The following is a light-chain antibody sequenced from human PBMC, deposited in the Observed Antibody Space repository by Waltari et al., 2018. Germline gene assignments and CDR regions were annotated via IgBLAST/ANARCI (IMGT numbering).Light chain of an antibody. V-gene: IGKV4-1*01. CDR2: WAA. CDR1: PSVLYNANNTNY. CDR3: QQYNNWPLT. J-gene: IGKJ3*01. Sequence: DIVVTQSPDSLAVSLGERATIDCKSSPSVLYNANNTNYLAWFQQKPGQPPKLLIYWAATRESGFPDRFTGSGSGTDFTLTISSLQAEDFAVYYCQQYNNWPLTFGPGTKVDIK.